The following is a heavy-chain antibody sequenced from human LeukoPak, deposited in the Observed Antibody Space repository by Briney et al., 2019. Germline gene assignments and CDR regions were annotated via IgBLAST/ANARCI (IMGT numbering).Heavy chain of an antibody. D-gene: IGHD4-23*01. Sequence: RASVKVSCKASGYTFTGYYMHWVRQAPGQGLEWMGWINPNSGGTNYAQKFQGRVTMTRDTSISTAYMELSRLRSDDTAVYYCASIGGNRAWYFDLWGRGTLVTVSS. CDR3: ASIGGNRAWYFDL. CDR1: GYTFTGYY. V-gene: IGHV1-2*02. J-gene: IGHJ2*01. CDR2: INPNSGGT.